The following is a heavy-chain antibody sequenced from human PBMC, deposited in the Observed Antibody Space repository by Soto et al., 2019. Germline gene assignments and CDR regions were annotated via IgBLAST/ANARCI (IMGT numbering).Heavy chain of an antibody. V-gene: IGHV1-2*02. CDR2: INPNSGGT. CDR3: ARMYSSSAGGLDFYYGMDV. Sequence: QVQLVQSGAEVKKPGASVKVSCKASGYTFTGYYMHWVRQAPGQGLEWMGWINPNSGGTNYAQKFQGRVSMTRDTSISTAYTELSRLRSDDTAVYYCARMYSSSAGGLDFYYGMDVWGQGTTVTVSS. D-gene: IGHD6-6*01. J-gene: IGHJ6*02. CDR1: GYTFTGYY.